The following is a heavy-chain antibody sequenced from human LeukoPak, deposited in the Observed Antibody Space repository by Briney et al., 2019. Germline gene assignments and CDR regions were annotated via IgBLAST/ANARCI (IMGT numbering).Heavy chain of an antibody. D-gene: IGHD3-10*01. CDR1: GFTFSNYA. CDR3: AKVPFSVYFSGRPPFMYV. V-gene: IGHV3-23*01. Sequence: GGSLRLSCAASGFTFSNYAMSWVRQAPGKGLEWVSTSSGGSTYYADSVKGRFTISRDNSKNTLYMQMNSLRAEDTDIYYFAKVPFSVYFSGRPPFMYVCGQGTTFSAS. CDR2: SSGGST. J-gene: IGHJ6*02.